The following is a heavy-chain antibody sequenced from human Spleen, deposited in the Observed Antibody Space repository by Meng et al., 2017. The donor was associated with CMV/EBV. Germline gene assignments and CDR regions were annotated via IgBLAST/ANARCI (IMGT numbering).Heavy chain of an antibody. CDR1: GGSISRYY. CDR3: ARTPDPQLYGGSRICPYFFDS. D-gene: IGHD2-15*01. J-gene: IGHJ4*02. V-gene: IGHV4-59*01. CDR2: IYYSGST. Sequence: SETLSLTCTVSGGSISRYYWSWIRQPPGKGLEWLGYIYYSGSTTYNPSLKTRVTISVDMSKNHFSLRLSSVTAADTAVYYCARTPDPQLYGGSRICPYFFDSWGQGRLVTVSS.